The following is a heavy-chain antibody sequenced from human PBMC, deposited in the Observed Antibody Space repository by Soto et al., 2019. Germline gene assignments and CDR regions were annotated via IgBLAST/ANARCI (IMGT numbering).Heavy chain of an antibody. CDR3: ARGRVAAAVQH. D-gene: IGHD6-13*01. J-gene: IGHJ1*01. CDR2: INHSGST. Sequence: SETLSLTCAVYGGSFSGYYWSWIRQPPGKGLEWIGEINHSGSTNYNPSLKSRVTISVDTSKNQFSLKLSSVTAADTAVYYCARGRVAAAVQHWGQGTLVTVSS. V-gene: IGHV4-34*01. CDR1: GGSFSGYY.